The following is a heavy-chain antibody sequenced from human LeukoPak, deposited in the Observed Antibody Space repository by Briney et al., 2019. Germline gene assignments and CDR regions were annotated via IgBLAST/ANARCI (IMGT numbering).Heavy chain of an antibody. CDR3: ARGYCSGGSCAFDY. D-gene: IGHD2-15*01. J-gene: IGHJ4*01. Sequence: ASVKVSCKASGYTLTGYYTHWVRQAPGQGLEWMAWINPKSGGTNYAQNFQGRVTMTRDTSISTVYMELSRLTSDDTAVYYCARGYCSGGSCAFDYWGQGTLVTVTS. CDR1: GYTLTGYY. V-gene: IGHV1-2*02. CDR2: INPKSGGT.